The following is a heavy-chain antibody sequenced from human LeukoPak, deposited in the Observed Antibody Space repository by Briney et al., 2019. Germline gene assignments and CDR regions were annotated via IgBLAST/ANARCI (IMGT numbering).Heavy chain of an antibody. V-gene: IGHV4-61*09. CDR1: GGSISSGSYY. CDR2: LYTSGTT. J-gene: IGHJ4*02. D-gene: IGHD4-17*01. Sequence: SETLSLTCTVSGGSISSGSYYWTWIRQPAGKGLEWIGHLYTSGTTSYNPSLQSRVTISADTSKHQFSLRLTSVTAADTAVYYCARMTTGHDFWGRGTLVTVSS. CDR3: ARMTTGHDF.